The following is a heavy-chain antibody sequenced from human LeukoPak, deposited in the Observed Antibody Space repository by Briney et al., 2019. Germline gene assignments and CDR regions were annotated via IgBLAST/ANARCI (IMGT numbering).Heavy chain of an antibody. CDR2: MNPYSGIT. J-gene: IGHJ6*02. CDR3: ARENVNRGSSWGYDYFGMDV. CDR1: GYTFTSSYD. Sequence: ASVKVSCKASGYTFTSSYDINWVRQAPGQGLEWMGWMNPYSGITGYPQKFQGRATMTRDTSISTAYMELSSLTSEDTAVYFCARENVNRGSSWGYDYFGMDVWGQGTAVTVSS. D-gene: IGHD6-13*01. V-gene: IGHV1-8*01.